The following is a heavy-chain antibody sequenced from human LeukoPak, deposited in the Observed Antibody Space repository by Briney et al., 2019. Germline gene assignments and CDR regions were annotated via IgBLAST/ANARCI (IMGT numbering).Heavy chain of an antibody. CDR1: GFTFTGSA. J-gene: IGHJ4*02. Sequence: PGGSLKLSCAVSGFTFTGSAMHWVRQASGKGLEWVCRIRSKPNNYATAYPASVKGRFTISRDDSKNTAYLQMNSLKTEDTAVYYCTRLPLSGTNDYWGQGTLVTVSS. D-gene: IGHD1-20*01. CDR3: TRLPLSGTNDY. V-gene: IGHV3-73*01. CDR2: IRSKPNNYAT.